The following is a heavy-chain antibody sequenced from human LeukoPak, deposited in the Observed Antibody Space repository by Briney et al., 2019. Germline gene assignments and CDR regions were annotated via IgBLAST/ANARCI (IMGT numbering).Heavy chain of an antibody. Sequence: KPGGSLRLSCAASGFTFSSYSINWVRQAPGKGLEWVSSISGSGTYMYYADSVKGRFAISRDNARNSLFLQMDTLRDEDTAVYFCGRDLSSFGYGNFDYWGQGTLVTVSS. V-gene: IGHV3-21*01. CDR2: ISGSGTYM. J-gene: IGHJ4*02. CDR3: GRDLSSFGYGNFDY. D-gene: IGHD5-12*01. CDR1: GFTFSSYS.